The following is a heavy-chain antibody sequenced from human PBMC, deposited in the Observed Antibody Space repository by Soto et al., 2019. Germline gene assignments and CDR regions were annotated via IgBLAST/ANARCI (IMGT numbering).Heavy chain of an antibody. CDR1: GLTVSKHF. CDR2: IYSGGTT. D-gene: IGHD2-2*01. Sequence: EVQLVESGGGLIQPGGSLRLSCAATGLTVSKHFMGWVRQTPGKGLEWVSLIYSGGTTYYADSVKGRFTISRDNVKNTLYLQMNSLRAEDTAVYYCATSGLMPVNEYFQHWGQGTLVTVSS. CDR3: ATSGLMPVNEYFQH. V-gene: IGHV3-53*01. J-gene: IGHJ1*01.